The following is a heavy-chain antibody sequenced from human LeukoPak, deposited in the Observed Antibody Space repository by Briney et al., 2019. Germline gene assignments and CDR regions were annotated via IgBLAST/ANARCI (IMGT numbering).Heavy chain of an antibody. Sequence: GGSLKLSCEGSTFSFSRYSMNWVRQAPGKGLEWLSYISSSSGLIYESDAVKGRFTISRDNAKNSLYLQLNSLRAEDTAVYYCARSRFYFDYWGQGTLVTVSS. CDR3: ARSRFYFDY. J-gene: IGHJ4*02. CDR1: TFSFSRYS. V-gene: IGHV3-48*04. CDR2: ISSSSGLI.